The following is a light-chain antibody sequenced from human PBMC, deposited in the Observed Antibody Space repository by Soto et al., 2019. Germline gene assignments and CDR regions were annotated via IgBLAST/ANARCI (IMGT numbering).Light chain of an antibody. J-gene: IGLJ1*01. V-gene: IGLV1-40*01. Sequence: VLTQPPSVSGAPGQRVTISCTGSSSNIGAGYDVHWYQQLPGAAPKLLIFGNNNRAAGVPDRFSGSKSGTSASLAITGLQAEDEADYYCQSYDNSRSGSYVFGTGTKVTVL. CDR2: GNN. CDR1: SSNIGAGYD. CDR3: QSYDNSRSGSYV.